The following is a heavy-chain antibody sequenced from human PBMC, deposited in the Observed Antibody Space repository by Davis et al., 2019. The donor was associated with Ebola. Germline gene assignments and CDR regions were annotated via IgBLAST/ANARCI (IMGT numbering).Heavy chain of an antibody. Sequence: SVKVSCKASGGTFSGYAIIWVRQAPGQGLEWMGGIIPIFGTANYAQKFQGRVTITADKSTSTAYMELSSLRSEDTAVYYCARRGYSSSSRWFDPWGQGTLVTVSS. CDR2: IIPIFGTA. CDR1: GGTFSGYA. D-gene: IGHD6-6*01. V-gene: IGHV1-69*06. CDR3: ARRGYSSSSRWFDP. J-gene: IGHJ5*02.